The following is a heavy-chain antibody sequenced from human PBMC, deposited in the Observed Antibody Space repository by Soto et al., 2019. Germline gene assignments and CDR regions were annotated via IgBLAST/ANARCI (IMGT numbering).Heavy chain of an antibody. CDR1: GFTFSSKC. D-gene: IGHD3-3*01. V-gene: IGHV3-21*01. Sequence: PGVSLSPSCAASGFTFSSKCTHWVRQPPGKGLEGVSSKDRRNDSDYAHSLKGQCTNTRDNAKLSVSLQINSRRAEDTAVYYCAREESAWPLAHGLGVRGQGNTVNVSS. CDR2: KDRRNDS. J-gene: IGHJ6*01. CDR3: AREESAWPLAHGLGV.